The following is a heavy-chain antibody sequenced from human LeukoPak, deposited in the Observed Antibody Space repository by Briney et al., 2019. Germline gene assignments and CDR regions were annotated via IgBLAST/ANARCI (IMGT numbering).Heavy chain of an antibody. CDR2: IYSGGST. D-gene: IGHD4/OR15-4a*01. V-gene: IGHV3-53*01. J-gene: IGHJ6*02. CDR3: AIGRSANTYYYYGMDV. CDR1: GFTVSSNY. Sequence: GGSLRLSGAASGFTVSSNYMSWVGQAPGKGLKWVSVIYSGGSTYSADSVRGRFTISRDNSKNTLYLQMNSVRAQDTAVYYCAIGRSANTYYYYGMDVWGQGTTVTVSS.